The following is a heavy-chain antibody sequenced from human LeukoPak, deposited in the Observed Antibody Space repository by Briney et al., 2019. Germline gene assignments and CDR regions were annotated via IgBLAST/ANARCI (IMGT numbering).Heavy chain of an antibody. D-gene: IGHD3-10*01. CDR2: ISSSGSTI. J-gene: IGHJ4*02. CDR1: GFTFSSYE. Sequence: RAGGSLRLSCAASGFTFSSYEMNWVRQAPGKGLEWVSYISSSGSTICYADSVKGRFTFSRDNAKNSLYLQMNSLRAEDTAVYYCARESGLTMVRGTFDYWGQGTLVTVSS. V-gene: IGHV3-48*03. CDR3: ARESGLTMVRGTFDY.